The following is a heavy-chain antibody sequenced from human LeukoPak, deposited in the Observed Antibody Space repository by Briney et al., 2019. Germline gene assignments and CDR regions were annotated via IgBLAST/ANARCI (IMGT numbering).Heavy chain of an antibody. CDR2: IYYRGST. Sequence: SETLSLTCTVSAGSSSSSSYYWGWPRQPPGKGLEWIGSIYYRGSTHNNPSLKSRVTISVDTSKNQFSLKLSSVTAADTAVYYCARGRMTGTTGVYYNYYMDVWGKGTTVTVSS. CDR3: ARGRMTGTTGVYYNYYMDV. V-gene: IGHV4-39*07. D-gene: IGHD1-7*01. CDR1: AGSSSSSSYY. J-gene: IGHJ6*03.